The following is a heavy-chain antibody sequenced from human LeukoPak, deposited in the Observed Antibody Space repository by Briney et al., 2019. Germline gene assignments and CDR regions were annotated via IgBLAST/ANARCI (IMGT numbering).Heavy chain of an antibody. D-gene: IGHD6-13*01. Sequence: GGSLRLSCAASGITFSSYWMHWVRQAPGKGLEWVAVISYDGSNKYYADSVKGRFTISRDNSKNTLYLQMNSLRAEDTAVYYCAREGSSWPFDYWGQGTLVTVSS. CDR2: ISYDGSNK. V-gene: IGHV3-30*03. CDR1: GITFSSYW. J-gene: IGHJ4*02. CDR3: AREGSSWPFDY.